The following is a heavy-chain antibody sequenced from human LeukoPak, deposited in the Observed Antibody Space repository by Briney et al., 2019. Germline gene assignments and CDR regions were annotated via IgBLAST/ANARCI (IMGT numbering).Heavy chain of an antibody. D-gene: IGHD3-16*01. CDR2: FYYNGVT. CDR3: VRRNYVSGRIDP. Sequence: PSETLPLTCTVSGGSISSSDYLWAWVRQPPGKGLEWIGDFYYNGVTSYDPSLKSRVTISVDTSKNQFSLNLTSVTAADTAVYHCVRRNYVSGRIDPWGQGTLVTVSS. J-gene: IGHJ5*02. CDR1: GGSISSSDYL. V-gene: IGHV4-39*01.